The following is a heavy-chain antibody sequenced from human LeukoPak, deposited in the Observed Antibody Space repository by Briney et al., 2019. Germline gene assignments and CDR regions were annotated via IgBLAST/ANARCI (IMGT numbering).Heavy chain of an antibody. Sequence: PGGSLRLSCAASGFTFSSYAMSWVRQAPGKGLEWVSAISGSGGSTYYADSVKGRFTISRDNSKNTLYLQMNSLRADDTAVYYCARDGLLWFGELATYYYYGMDVWGQGTTVTVSS. V-gene: IGHV3-23*01. CDR1: GFTFSSYA. D-gene: IGHD3-10*01. CDR2: ISGSGGST. CDR3: ARDGLLWFGELATYYYYGMDV. J-gene: IGHJ6*02.